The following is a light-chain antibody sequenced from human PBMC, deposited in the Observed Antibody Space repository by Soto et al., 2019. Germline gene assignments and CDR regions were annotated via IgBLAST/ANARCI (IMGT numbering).Light chain of an antibody. Sequence: EIVLTQSPATLSLSPGERATLSCRASQSVSTYLAWYQQKPGQAPRLLIYDASNRAAGIPARFSGSGSGTDFTLTISSLESEDFAVYYCHQRSNWFLTFGQGTRLDIK. V-gene: IGKV3-11*01. CDR1: QSVSTY. J-gene: IGKJ5*01. CDR2: DAS. CDR3: HQRSNWFLT.